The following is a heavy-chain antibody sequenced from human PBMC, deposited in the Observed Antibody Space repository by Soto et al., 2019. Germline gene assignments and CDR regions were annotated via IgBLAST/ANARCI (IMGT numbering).Heavy chain of an antibody. D-gene: IGHD5-12*01. J-gene: IGHJ4*02. CDR2: INHLETT. V-gene: IGHV4-30-2*01. CDR3: ARGGGYDSFEY. Sequence: SETLSLTCTVSGASISYGGYSWSWTRQTPGKGLEWIGYINHLETTFYNPSFESRLTLSIDRTKNQFSLKLQSVTAADRAVYYCARGGGYDSFEYRGQGILVTVSS. CDR1: GASISYGGYS.